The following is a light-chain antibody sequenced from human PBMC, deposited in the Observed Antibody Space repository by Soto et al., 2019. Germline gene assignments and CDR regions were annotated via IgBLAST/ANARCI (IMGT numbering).Light chain of an antibody. Sequence: EIVLTQSPGTLSLSPGERATLSCRASQSVSSSYLAWYQQKPGQAPRLLIYGASSRATGIPDRFSGSGSGTDFTLTISRLEPEDFAVYYCQKYGSSPTWTFGQGTKVEI. V-gene: IGKV3-20*01. CDR3: QKYGSSPTWT. CDR2: GAS. J-gene: IGKJ1*01. CDR1: QSVSSSY.